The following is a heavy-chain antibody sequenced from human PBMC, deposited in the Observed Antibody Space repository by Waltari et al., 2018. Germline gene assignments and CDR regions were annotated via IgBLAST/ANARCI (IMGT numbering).Heavy chain of an antibody. CDR2: ISSSSSYI. D-gene: IGHD5-18*01. CDR3: ARVRRGYSYGYDY. V-gene: IGHV3-21*01. Sequence: EVQLVESGGGLVKPGGSLRLSCAASGFPFRSYRMNWVRQAPGKGLEWVSSISSSSSYIYYADSVKGRFTIARDNAKNSLYLQMNSLRAEDTAVYYCARVRRGYSYGYDYWGQGTLVTVSS. CDR1: GFPFRSYR. J-gene: IGHJ4*02.